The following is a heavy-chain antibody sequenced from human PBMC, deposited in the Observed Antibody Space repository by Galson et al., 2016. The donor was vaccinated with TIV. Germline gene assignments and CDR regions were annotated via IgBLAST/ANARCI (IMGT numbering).Heavy chain of an antibody. CDR1: GFIVSGNY. CDR2: IYSGGST. Sequence: SLRLSCAASGFIVSGNYMTWVRQAPGKGLEWVSLIYSGGSTSYADSVKGRFTISRDNSKNTVYLQMNSLRPEDTAVYYCARDRRHCGNECYLYYYYGMDVWGQGATVTVSS. CDR3: ARDRRHCGNECYLYYYYGMDV. D-gene: IGHD2-21*01. V-gene: IGHV3-66*02. J-gene: IGHJ6*02.